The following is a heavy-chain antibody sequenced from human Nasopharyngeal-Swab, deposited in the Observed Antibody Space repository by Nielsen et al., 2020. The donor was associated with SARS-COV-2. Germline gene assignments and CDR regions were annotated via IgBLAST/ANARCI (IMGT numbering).Heavy chain of an antibody. Sequence: SDPLTPPFPAYGASFRHSPWSWPRLLPGQALEWIGEITHRGGTASRSSLKSRVSISVDTSKNPFSLELRSVTVADTAVYFCARGPDQFHSFGSWDQGRLVTVSS. CDR3: ARGPDQFHSFGS. D-gene: IGHD2-2*01. CDR2: ITHRGGT. CDR1: GASFRHSP. V-gene: IGHV4-34*01. J-gene: IGHJ4*02.